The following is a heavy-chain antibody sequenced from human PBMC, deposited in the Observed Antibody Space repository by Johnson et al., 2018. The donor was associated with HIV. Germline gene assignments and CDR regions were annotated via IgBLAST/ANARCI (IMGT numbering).Heavy chain of an antibody. J-gene: IGHJ3*02. V-gene: IGHV3-66*01. CDR2: IFSGGST. Sequence: VQLVESGGGLVQPGGSLRLSCAASGFIVSSNYMSWVRQAPGKGLECVSVIFSGGSTYYADSVKGRFTISRDNSKNTLYLQMNSLRAEDTAVYYCARDAVARAFDIWGQGTMVTVSS. D-gene: IGHD6-19*01. CDR3: ARDAVARAFDI. CDR1: GFIVSSNY.